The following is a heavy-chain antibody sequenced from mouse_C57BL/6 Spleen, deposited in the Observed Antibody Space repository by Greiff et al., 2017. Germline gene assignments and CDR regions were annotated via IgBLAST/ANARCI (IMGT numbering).Heavy chain of an antibody. CDR1: GYTFTSYW. CDR3: ARSGGLYYVLGYYFDY. CDR2: IYPGSGST. J-gene: IGHJ2*01. D-gene: IGHD2-1*01. Sequence: QVQLKQPGAELVKPGASVKMSCKASGYTFTSYWITWVKQRPGQGLEWIGDIYPGSGSTNYNEKFKSKATLTVDTSSSTAYMQLSRLTSEDSAVYYCARSGGLYYVLGYYFDYWGQGTTLTVSS. V-gene: IGHV1-55*01.